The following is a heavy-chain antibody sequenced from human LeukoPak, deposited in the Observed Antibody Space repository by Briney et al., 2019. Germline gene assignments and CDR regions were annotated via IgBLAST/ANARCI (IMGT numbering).Heavy chain of an antibody. CDR1: EFTFNNYA. CDR2: IDGSGKNT. Sequence: GGSLRLSCVASEFTFNNYAMSWVRQAPGRGLEWVSAIDGSGKNTYYAGSVTGRFTISRDNSRNTVNLQMDSLRAEDTALYYCAKDRFPHTTQRPLPFDNWGQGTVVTVSS. CDR3: AKDRFPHTTQRPLPFDN. V-gene: IGHV3-23*01. D-gene: IGHD1-26*01. J-gene: IGHJ4*02.